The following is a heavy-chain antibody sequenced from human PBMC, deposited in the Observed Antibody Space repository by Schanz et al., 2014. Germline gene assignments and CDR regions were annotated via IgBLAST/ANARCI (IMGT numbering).Heavy chain of an antibody. CDR2: ISSGSSYA. CDR3: AKQIHYDILTVTRN. D-gene: IGHD3-9*01. CDR1: GFIFSNYG. V-gene: IGHV3-21*05. Sequence: AQLVESGGGVVQPGGSLRLSCAASGFIFSNYGMHWVRQAPGKGLEWVSDISSGSSYANYADSVKGRFTISRDNAKNSLYLQMNSLRAEDTAVYYCAKQIHYDILTVTRNWGQGTLVAVSS. J-gene: IGHJ4*02.